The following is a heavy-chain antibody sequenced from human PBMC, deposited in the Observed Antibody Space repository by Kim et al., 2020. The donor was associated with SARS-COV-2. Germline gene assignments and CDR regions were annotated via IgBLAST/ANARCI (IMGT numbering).Heavy chain of an antibody. V-gene: IGHV3-23*03. CDR3: AQAIRGYWYFDL. CDR2: INSGGSNT. CDR1: GFTFSNYA. Sequence: GGSLRLSCVASGFTFSNYAMSWVRQAPGKGLEWVSGINSGGSNTYYADSVKGRFTISRDNSGNTLYLQMNSLTDEDTAVYYCAQAIRGYWYFDLWGRGTLVTVSS. J-gene: IGHJ2*01. D-gene: IGHD3-3*02.